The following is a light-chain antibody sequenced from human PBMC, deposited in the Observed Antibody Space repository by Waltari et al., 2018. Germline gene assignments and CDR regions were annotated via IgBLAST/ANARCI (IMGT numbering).Light chain of an antibody. Sequence: DIQMTQSPPSLSASVGDRVTITCRATQSISTSLNWYQHKAGKAPKLLIYGASTLERGVPDRFSGSGSGTDFTLTISGLQAEDVAVYYCQQYSATPPTFGQGTKVEIK. CDR1: QSISTS. CDR2: GAS. CDR3: QQYSATPPT. J-gene: IGKJ1*01. V-gene: IGKV1-39*01.